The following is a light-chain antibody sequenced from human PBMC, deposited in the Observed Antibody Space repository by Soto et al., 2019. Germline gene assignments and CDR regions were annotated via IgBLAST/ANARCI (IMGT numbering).Light chain of an antibody. V-gene: IGKV1-39*01. CDR1: QSISNY. Sequence: DIQMTQSPSSLSASVGDRVSITCRASQSISNYLNWYQHRPGEAPKVLIYASSSLQSGVPPRFSGSGSGTDFTLTISSLQPEDFATYYCQQSYSTPWTFGQGTKV. CDR2: ASS. CDR3: QQSYSTPWT. J-gene: IGKJ1*01.